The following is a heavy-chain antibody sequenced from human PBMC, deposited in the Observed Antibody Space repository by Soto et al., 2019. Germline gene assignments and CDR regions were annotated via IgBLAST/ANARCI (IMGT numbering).Heavy chain of an antibody. V-gene: IGHV4-39*01. CDR3: ARLMYDFWSGLNIDAFDI. CDR1: GGSISSSSYY. Sequence: QLQLQESGPGLVKPSETLSLTCTVSGGSISSSSYYWGWIRQPPGKGLEWIGSIYYSGSTYYNPSLKSRVTISVDTSKNQFSLKLSSVTAADTAVYYCARLMYDFWSGLNIDAFDIWGQGTMVTVSS. J-gene: IGHJ3*02. CDR2: IYYSGST. D-gene: IGHD3-3*01.